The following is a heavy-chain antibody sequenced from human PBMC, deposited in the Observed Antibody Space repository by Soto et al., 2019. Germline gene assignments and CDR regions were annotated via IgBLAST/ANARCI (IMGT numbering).Heavy chain of an antibody. CDR1: GGSFSGYY. CDR2: INHSGST. Sequence: LSLTCAVYGGSFSGYYWSWIRQPPGKGLEWIGEINHSGSTNYNPSLKSRVTISVDTSKNQFSLKLSSVTAADTAVYYCARGREQYYDILTGYVYYYYYGMDVWGQGTTVTVSS. D-gene: IGHD3-9*01. J-gene: IGHJ6*02. CDR3: ARGREQYYDILTGYVYYYYYGMDV. V-gene: IGHV4-34*01.